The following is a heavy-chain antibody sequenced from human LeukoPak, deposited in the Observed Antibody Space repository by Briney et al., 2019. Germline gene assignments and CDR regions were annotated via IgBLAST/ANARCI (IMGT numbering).Heavy chain of an antibody. V-gene: IGHV3-53*01. CDR3: ASRRSRDGYNYYYYGMDV. D-gene: IGHD5-24*01. Sequence: GGSLRLSCAASRFTVSSNYMSWVRQAPGKGLEWVSVIYSGGSTYYADSVKGRFTISRDNSKNTLYLQMNSLRAEDTAVYYCASRRSRDGYNYYYYGMDVWGQGTTVTVSS. CDR1: RFTVSSNY. J-gene: IGHJ6*02. CDR2: IYSGGST.